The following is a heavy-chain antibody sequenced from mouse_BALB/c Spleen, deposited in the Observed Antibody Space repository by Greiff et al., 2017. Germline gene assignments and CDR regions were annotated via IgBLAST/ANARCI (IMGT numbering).Heavy chain of an antibody. D-gene: IGHD2-4*01. V-gene: IGHV14-1*02. Sequence: VQLQQSGAELVRPGALVKLSCKASGFNIKDYYMHWVKQRPEQGLEWIGWIDPENGNTIYDPKFQGKASITADTSSNTAYLQLSSLTSEDTAVYYCATVYYDYDGAMDDWGQGTSVTVSS. J-gene: IGHJ4*01. CDR1: GFNIKDYY. CDR2: IDPENGNT. CDR3: ATVYYDYDGAMDD.